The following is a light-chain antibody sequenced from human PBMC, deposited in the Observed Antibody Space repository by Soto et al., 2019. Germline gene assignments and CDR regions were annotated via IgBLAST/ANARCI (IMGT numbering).Light chain of an antibody. Sequence: QSVLTQPPSVSAAPGQKVTISCSGSSSNIGNNYVSWYQQLPGTAPKLLIYDNNKRPSGIPDRSSGSKSGTSATLGITGLQTGDEADYYCGTWGSSLSAGFWVFGGGTKLTVL. J-gene: IGLJ3*02. CDR1: SSNIGNNY. CDR2: DNN. CDR3: GTWGSSLSAGFWV. V-gene: IGLV1-51*01.